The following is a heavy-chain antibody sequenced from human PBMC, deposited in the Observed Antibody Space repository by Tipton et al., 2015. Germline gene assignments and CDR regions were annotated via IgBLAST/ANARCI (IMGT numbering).Heavy chain of an antibody. CDR2: TYYRSRWYN. CDR1: GDSVSSNSDA. CDR3: ARGPDGGSFDI. Sequence: LRLSCAISGDSVSSNSDAWNWIRQSPSRGLEWLGRTYYRSRWYNDYAVSVKSRITITPDTSKNQFSLQLNSVTPEDTATYYCARGPDGGSFDIWGQGTTVTVSS. D-gene: IGHD3-10*01. V-gene: IGHV6-1*01. J-gene: IGHJ3*02.